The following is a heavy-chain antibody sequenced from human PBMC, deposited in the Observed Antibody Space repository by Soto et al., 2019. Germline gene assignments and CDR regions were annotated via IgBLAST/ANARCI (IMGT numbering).Heavy chain of an antibody. CDR3: ARPGDIVLVPAAPYYYYGMDV. V-gene: IGHV1-69*12. Sequence: QVQQVQSGAEVKKPGSSVKVSCKASGGTFSSYAISWMRQAPGQGLEWMRGIIPIFGTANYAQKFQGRVTITADESTSTAYMELSSLRSEDTAVYYCARPGDIVLVPAAPYYYYGMDVWGQGTTVTVSS. CDR2: IIPIFGTA. J-gene: IGHJ6*02. D-gene: IGHD2-2*01. CDR1: GGTFSSYA.